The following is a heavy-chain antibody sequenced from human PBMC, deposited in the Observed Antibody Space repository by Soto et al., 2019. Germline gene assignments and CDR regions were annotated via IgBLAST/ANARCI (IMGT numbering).Heavy chain of an antibody. CDR1: VDSITIRHW. J-gene: IGHJ4*02. Sequence: PXGTLSLTRAVSVDSITIRHWWNCVRQPLGKGLERIGQMSHSGNANYNPSLTSRVTISVDKSKNHFSLKLTSVTAANTAVYYCAARHFWSGPWTARRLDYQGQATLVTVPQ. CDR2: MSHSGNA. D-gene: IGHD3-3*02. V-gene: IGHV4-4*02. CDR3: AARHFWSGPWTARRLDY.